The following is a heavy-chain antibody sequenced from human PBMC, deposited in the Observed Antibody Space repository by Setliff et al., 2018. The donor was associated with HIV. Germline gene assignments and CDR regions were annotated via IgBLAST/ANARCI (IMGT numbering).Heavy chain of an antibody. J-gene: IGHJ6*02. CDR3: ARDYLYYNMYNGSPVYGMDV. D-gene: IGHD3-10*01. CDR1: GFTFRNYK. Sequence: ASVKVSCAASGFTFRNYKMNWVRQAPGKGLEWVSSIDIGRGDIFYADSVQGRFTISRDNAKNSLYLQMNSLRVEDTAVYYCARDYLYYNMYNGSPVYGMDVWGQGTTVTVSS. CDR2: IDIGRGDI. V-gene: IGHV3-21*01.